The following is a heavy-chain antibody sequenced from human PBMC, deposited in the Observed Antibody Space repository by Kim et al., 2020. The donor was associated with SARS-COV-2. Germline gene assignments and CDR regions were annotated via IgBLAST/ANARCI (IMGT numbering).Heavy chain of an antibody. J-gene: IGHJ4*02. CDR3: TRGRRYGSAWYHFDH. Sequence: ATVKGRFTISRDDSKSIAYLQMNNLKTEDTAVYYCTRGRRYGSAWYHFDHWGQGTLVTVSS. V-gene: IGHV3-49*02. D-gene: IGHD6-19*01.